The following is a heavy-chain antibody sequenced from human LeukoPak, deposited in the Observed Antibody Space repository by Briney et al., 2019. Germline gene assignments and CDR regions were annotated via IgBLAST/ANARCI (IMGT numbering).Heavy chain of an antibody. Sequence: ASVKVSCKASGYTFTSYDINWVRQATGQGLEWMGWMNPNSGNTGYAQKFQGRVTITRNTSISTAYMELSSLRSEDTAVYYCARTGAHCSSTSCPYNWFDPWGQGTLVTVSS. D-gene: IGHD2-2*01. CDR1: GYTFTSYD. CDR2: MNPNSGNT. V-gene: IGHV1-8*03. CDR3: ARTGAHCSSTSCPYNWFDP. J-gene: IGHJ5*02.